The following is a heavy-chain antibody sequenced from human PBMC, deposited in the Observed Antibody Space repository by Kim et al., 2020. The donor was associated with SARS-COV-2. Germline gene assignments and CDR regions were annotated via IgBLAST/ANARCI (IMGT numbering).Heavy chain of an antibody. V-gene: IGHV4-59*01. Sequence: SETLSLTCTVSGGPITSYFWTWIRQPPGKGLEWIGHKSYSGSTNYNPSLKSRVTISVDTSKYQFSLRLTSVTAADTAVYYCATRRSDVPNNTQFDYWGQG. D-gene: IGHD2-21*01. J-gene: IGHJ4*02. CDR1: GGPITSYF. CDR2: KSYSGST. CDR3: ATRRSDVPNNTQFDY.